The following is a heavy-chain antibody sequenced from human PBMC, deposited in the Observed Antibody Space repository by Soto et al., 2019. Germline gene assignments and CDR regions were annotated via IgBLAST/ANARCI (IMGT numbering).Heavy chain of an antibody. J-gene: IGHJ2*01. Sequence: QVQLVQSGAEVKKPGSSVKVSCKASGGTFSSYAISWVRQAPGQGLEWMGGIIPIFGTANYAQKFQGRVTITADESTSTAYMELSSLRSEDTAVYYCARTGYYDSSGYYLGSRYWYFDLRDRGTLVTVSS. D-gene: IGHD3-22*01. CDR2: IIPIFGTA. CDR3: ARTGYYDSSGYYLGSRYWYFDL. CDR1: GGTFSSYA. V-gene: IGHV1-69*01.